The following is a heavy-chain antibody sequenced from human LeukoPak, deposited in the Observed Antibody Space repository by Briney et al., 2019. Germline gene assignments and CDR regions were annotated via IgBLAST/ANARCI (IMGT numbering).Heavy chain of an antibody. CDR3: ARQVGTTGFSWFDP. Sequence: SETLSLTCTVSGGSISSYYWSWIRQTAGKGLEWIGRIYSGGSTNYNPSLKSRVTMSVDTSKNQFSLKLTSVTAADTAVYSCARQVGTTGFSWFDPWGQGTLVTVSS. CDR2: IYSGGST. D-gene: IGHD1-26*01. J-gene: IGHJ5*02. V-gene: IGHV4-4*07. CDR1: GGSISSYY.